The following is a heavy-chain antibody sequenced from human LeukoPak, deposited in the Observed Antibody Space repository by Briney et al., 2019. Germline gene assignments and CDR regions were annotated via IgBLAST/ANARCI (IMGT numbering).Heavy chain of an antibody. CDR1: GDSNSNYY. Sequence: SETLSLTCTVSGDSNSNYYWIWIRQPPGKGLELIGYISSSGSTNNSPSLKSRVSISVDASRKRYFLDLKSVTAADTAVYFCARGRHYDFWSGSYPDGYYYMYVCGKGTTVIVS. V-gene: IGHV4-59*01. D-gene: IGHD3-3*01. J-gene: IGHJ6*03. CDR3: ARGRHYDFWSGSYPDGYYYMYV. CDR2: ISSSGST.